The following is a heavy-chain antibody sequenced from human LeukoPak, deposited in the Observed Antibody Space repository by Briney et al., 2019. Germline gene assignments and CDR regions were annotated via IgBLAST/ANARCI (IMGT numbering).Heavy chain of an antibody. V-gene: IGHV1-18*01. J-gene: IGHJ5*02. CDR2: ISAYNGNT. D-gene: IGHD6-6*01. CDR1: GYTFTSYG. CDR3: ARDHSSWSPKGWFDP. Sequence: ASVKVSCKASGYTFTSYGISWVRQAPGQGLEWMGWISAYNGNTNYAQKLQGRVTMTTDTSTSTAYMKLRSLRSDDTAVYYCARDHSSWSPKGWFDPWGQGTLVTVSS.